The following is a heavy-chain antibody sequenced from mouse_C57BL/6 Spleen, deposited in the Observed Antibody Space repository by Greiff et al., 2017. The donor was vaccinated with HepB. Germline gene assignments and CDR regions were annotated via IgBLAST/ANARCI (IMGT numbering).Heavy chain of an antibody. J-gene: IGHJ2*01. CDR1: GYTFTSYG. V-gene: IGHV1-81*01. CDR3: ARGGSGYPYFDY. CDR2: IYPRSGNT. Sequence: QVQLQQSGAELARPGASVKLSCKASGYTFTSYGISWVKQRTGQGLEWIGEIYPRSGNTYYNEKFKGKATLTADKSSSTAYMELRSLTSEDSAVYFCARGGSGYPYFDYWGQGTTLTVSS. D-gene: IGHD3-2*02.